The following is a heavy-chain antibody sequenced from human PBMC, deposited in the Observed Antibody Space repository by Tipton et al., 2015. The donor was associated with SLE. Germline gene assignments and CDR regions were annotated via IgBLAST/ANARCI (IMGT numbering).Heavy chain of an antibody. D-gene: IGHD6-19*01. CDR3: ARGPVAGTGAFDI. CDR2: ISGGGGNT. V-gene: IGHV3-23*01. CDR1: GFTFTNYA. J-gene: IGHJ3*02. Sequence: SLRLSCAASGFTFTNYAMSWVRQAPGKGLEWVSGISGGGGNTYYADSVKGRFTISRDNAKNSLYLQMNSLRAEDTAVYYCARGPVAGTGAFDIWGQGTMVTVSS.